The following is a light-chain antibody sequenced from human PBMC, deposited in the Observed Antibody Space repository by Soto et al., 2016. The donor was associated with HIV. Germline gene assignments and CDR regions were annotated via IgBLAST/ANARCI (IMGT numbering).Light chain of an antibody. CDR1: QSISSW. CDR2: KAS. J-gene: IGKJ1*01. Sequence: DIQMTQSPSTLSASVGDRVTITCRASQSISSWLAWYQQKPGKAPKLLIYKASSLESGVPSRFSGSGSGTEFTLTISSLQPDDFATYYCQQYNPYLWTFGQGTMVDIK. CDR3: QQYNPYLWT. V-gene: IGKV1-5*03.